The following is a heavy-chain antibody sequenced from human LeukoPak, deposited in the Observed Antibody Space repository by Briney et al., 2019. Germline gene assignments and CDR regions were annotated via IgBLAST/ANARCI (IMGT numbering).Heavy chain of an antibody. CDR1: GFTFSSYS. CDR2: ISSSSSYI. D-gene: IGHD3-10*01. J-gene: IGHJ4*02. V-gene: IGHV3-21*01. Sequence: GGSLRLSCAASGFTFSSYSMNWVRQAPGKGLEWVSSISSSSSYIYYADSVKGRFTISRDNAKNSLYLQIDSLRAEDTAVYYCARTYYGSGNYYKLDYWGQGTLVTVSS. CDR3: ARTYYGSGNYYKLDY.